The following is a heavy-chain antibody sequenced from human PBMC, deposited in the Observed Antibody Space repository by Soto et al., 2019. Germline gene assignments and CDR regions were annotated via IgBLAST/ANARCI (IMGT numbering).Heavy chain of an antibody. CDR3: ARDWRGAEGFDP. V-gene: IGHV1-18*01. CDR2: IGTHNGDT. J-gene: IGHJ5*02. Sequence: ASVKVSCKSSGYTFNTYGFSWVRQAPGQGLEWVGWIGTHNGDTTYAQKFQGRVTMTIDTSTTTSYMELRSLTSDDTAMYFCARDWRGAEGFDPWGQGTLVTVSS. CDR1: GYTFNTYG. D-gene: IGHD3-3*01.